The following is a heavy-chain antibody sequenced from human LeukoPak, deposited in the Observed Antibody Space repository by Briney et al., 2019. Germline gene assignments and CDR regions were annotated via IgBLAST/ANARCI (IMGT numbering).Heavy chain of an antibody. D-gene: IGHD1-1*01. CDR2: IYWDGITT. V-gene: IGHV3-43D*03. Sequence: GGSLRLSCAASGFTFDDYDMHWVRHPPGKGLEWLSLIYWDGITTYYADSVKGRFTIYRDNSKNFLYLQMNSLRAEDTALYYCAKSAGNNWSELDYWGQGTLVTVSS. CDR3: AKSAGNNWSELDY. CDR1: GFTFDDYD. J-gene: IGHJ4*02.